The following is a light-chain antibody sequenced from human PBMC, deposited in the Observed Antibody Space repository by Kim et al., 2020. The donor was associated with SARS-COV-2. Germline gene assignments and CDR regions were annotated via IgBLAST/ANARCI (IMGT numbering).Light chain of an antibody. CDR1: SSDVGGYNF. CDR3: SSYSSGSTPVV. J-gene: IGLJ2*01. Sequence: QSALTQPASVSGSPGQSIAISCTGTSSDVGGYNFVSWYQQYPGKAPQLLIFDVSDRPSGVSDRFSGSKSGNTASLIISGLQAEDEADFYCSSYSSGSTPVVFGGGTKLTVL. CDR2: DVS. V-gene: IGLV2-14*03.